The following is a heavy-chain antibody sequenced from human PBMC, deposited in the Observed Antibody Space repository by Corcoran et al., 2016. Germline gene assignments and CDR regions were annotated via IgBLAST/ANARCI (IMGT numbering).Heavy chain of an antibody. D-gene: IGHD3-22*01. CDR3: ARAAYNYDSSGYYLYYVDY. Sequence: QVQLVQSGAEVKKPGASVKVSCKASGYTFTGFYIHWVRQAPGQGLEWMGWINPKSGGTNYAQNFQGWVTMTRDTSISTAYMELSRLRSDDTAVYYCARAAYNYDSSGYYLYYVDYWGQGTLVTVSS. V-gene: IGHV1-2*04. CDR2: INPKSGGT. J-gene: IGHJ4*02. CDR1: GYTFTGFY.